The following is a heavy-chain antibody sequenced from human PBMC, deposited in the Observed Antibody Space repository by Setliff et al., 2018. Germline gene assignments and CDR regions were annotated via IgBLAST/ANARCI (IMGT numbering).Heavy chain of an antibody. CDR3: ARAPPSSGWTPRGYYYYYMDV. J-gene: IGHJ6*03. D-gene: IGHD6-19*01. Sequence: SETLSLTCTVSDVSISGYYWSWIRQPPGKGLEWIGSIYYSGSTYYNPSLKSRVTISVDTSKNQFSLKLSSVTAADTAVYYCARAPPSSGWTPRGYYYYYMDVWGKGTTVTVSS. CDR2: IYYSGST. V-gene: IGHV4-59*01. CDR1: DVSISGYY.